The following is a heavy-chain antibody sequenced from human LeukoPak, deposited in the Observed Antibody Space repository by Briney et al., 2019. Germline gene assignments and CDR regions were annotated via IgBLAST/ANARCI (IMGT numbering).Heavy chain of an antibody. V-gene: IGHV3-53*01. CDR1: GFTVSSNY. J-gene: IGHJ4*02. CDR3: AREAAAGSLMA. D-gene: IGHD6-13*01. CDR2: IYSGGST. Sequence: RGSLRLSCAASGFTVSSNYMSWVRQAPGKGLEWVSVIYSGGSTYYADSVKGRFTISRDNSKNTLYLQMNSLRAEDTAVYHCAREAAAGSLMAWGQGTLVTVSS.